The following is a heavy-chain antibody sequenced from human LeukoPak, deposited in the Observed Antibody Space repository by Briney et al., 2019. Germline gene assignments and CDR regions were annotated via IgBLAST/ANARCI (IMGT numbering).Heavy chain of an antibody. CDR3: ARQGAGASYYDPTGLPRGAFDS. Sequence: GESLQISCRASGYIFTNYWIAWVRWLPGEGLQWMGIILPGDSDTRYSPSFRGQVTISAVTSTRTAYLQWTSLRASDSAIYYCARQGAGASYYDPTGLPRGAFDSWGQGTTVTVSS. CDR1: GYIFTNYW. J-gene: IGHJ3*02. D-gene: IGHD3-22*01. CDR2: ILPGDSDT. V-gene: IGHV5-51*01.